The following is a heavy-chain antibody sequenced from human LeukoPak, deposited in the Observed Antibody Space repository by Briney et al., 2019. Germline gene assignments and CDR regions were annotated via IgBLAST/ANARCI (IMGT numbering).Heavy chain of an antibody. V-gene: IGHV4-39*01. D-gene: IGHD2-21*02. CDR3: ARQTQRGDLDY. CDR1: TGFISSSNYY. CDR2: IFYNGNT. J-gene: IGHJ4*02. Sequence: SETLSLTCTVSTGFISSSNYYWAWIRQPPGKGLEWIANIFYNGNTYYNPSLKSRVTISVDTSKNQFSLKLSSVTAADTAVYYCARQTQRGDLDYWGQGTLVTVSS.